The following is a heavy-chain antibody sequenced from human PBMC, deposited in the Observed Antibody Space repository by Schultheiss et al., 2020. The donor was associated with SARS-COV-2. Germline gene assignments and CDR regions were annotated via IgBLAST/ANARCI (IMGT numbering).Heavy chain of an antibody. D-gene: IGHD3-22*01. CDR3: AKVGDAYYDSSGSQDFDY. J-gene: IGHJ4*02. V-gene: IGHV1-69*13. CDR2: IIPIFGTA. Sequence: SVKVSCKASGGTFSSYAISWVRQAPGQGLEWMGGIIPIFGTANYAQKFQGRVTITADESTSTAYMELSSLRSEDTAVYYCAKVGDAYYDSSGSQDFDYWGQGTLVTVSS. CDR1: GGTFSSYA.